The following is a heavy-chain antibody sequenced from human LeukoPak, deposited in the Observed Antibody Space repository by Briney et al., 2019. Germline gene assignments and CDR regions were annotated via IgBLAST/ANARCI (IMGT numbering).Heavy chain of an antibody. CDR2: INPYSGDT. V-gene: IGHV1-2*02. CDR1: GYTFTYYY. CDR3: ARASVENTLRIDDY. Sequence: SVKVSCKASGYTFTYYYMHWVRQAPGQGLEWMGWINPYSGDTNYAQKFQGRVTMTRDTSITTAYMDLSRLKSDDTAVYYCARASVENTLRIDDYWGQGTLVTVSS. D-gene: IGHD2-15*01. J-gene: IGHJ4*02.